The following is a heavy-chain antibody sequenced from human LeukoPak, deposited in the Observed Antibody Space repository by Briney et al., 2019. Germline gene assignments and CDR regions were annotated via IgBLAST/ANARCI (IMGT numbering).Heavy chain of an antibody. D-gene: IGHD5-24*01. V-gene: IGHV1-2*02. J-gene: IGHJ4*02. CDR3: ARGEMSTITIDC. Sequence: ASVKVSCKASGYTFSDYYIHWVRQAPGQGLEWMGWINPNSGLANYAQRFQVRVTMTRDTPISTAYMEVSRLRSDDTAVYYCARGEMSTITIDCWGQGTLVTVSS. CDR2: INPNSGLA. CDR1: GYTFSDYY.